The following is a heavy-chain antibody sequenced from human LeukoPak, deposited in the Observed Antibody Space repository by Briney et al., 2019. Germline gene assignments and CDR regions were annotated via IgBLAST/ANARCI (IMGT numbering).Heavy chain of an antibody. Sequence: LPGGSLRLSCAASGFTFSDYWMHWVRQAPGKGLVWASRINSDGSSPSYADSVKGRFTISRDNAKNTLYLQMNSLRAEDTAVYYCARAVAGTYFDNWGQGTPVTVSS. V-gene: IGHV3-74*01. CDR2: INSDGSSP. J-gene: IGHJ4*02. CDR3: ARAVAGTYFDN. D-gene: IGHD6-19*01. CDR1: GFTFSDYW.